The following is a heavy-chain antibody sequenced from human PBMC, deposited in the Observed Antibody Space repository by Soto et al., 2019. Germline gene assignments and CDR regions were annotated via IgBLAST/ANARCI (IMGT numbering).Heavy chain of an antibody. CDR3: AKDQRYCSSTSCLPSLVWFDP. V-gene: IGHV1-69*04. Sequence: SVKVSCKSSGGTFSSYTISWVRQAPGQGLEWMGRIIPILGIANYAQKFQGRVTITADKSTSTAYMELSSLRSEDTAVYYCAKDQRYCSSTSCLPSLVWFDPWGQGTLVTVSS. CDR2: IIPILGIA. D-gene: IGHD2-2*01. CDR1: GGTFSSYT. J-gene: IGHJ5*02.